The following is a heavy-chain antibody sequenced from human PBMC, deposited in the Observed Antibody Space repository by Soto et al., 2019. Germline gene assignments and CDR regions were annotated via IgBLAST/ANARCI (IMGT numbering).Heavy chain of an antibody. CDR3: ARDRSDYYDSSGYHYYYYGMDV. CDR2: IYYSGST. V-gene: IGHV4-31*03. Sequence: TSETLSLTCTVSGGSISSGGYYWSWIRQHPGKGLEWIGYIYYSGSTYYNPSLKSRVTISVDTSKNQFSLKLSSVTAADTAVYYCARDRSDYYDSSGYHYYYYGMDVWGQGTTVTSP. CDR1: GGSISSGGYY. J-gene: IGHJ6*02. D-gene: IGHD3-22*01.